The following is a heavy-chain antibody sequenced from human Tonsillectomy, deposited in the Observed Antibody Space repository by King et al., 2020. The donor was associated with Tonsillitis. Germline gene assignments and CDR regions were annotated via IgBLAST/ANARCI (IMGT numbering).Heavy chain of an antibody. D-gene: IGHD5-12*01. CDR2: ISSSSGYI. CDR3: ARISGCDRAYYFDY. J-gene: IGHJ4*02. CDR1: GFTFSSYS. Sequence: VQLVESGGGLVKPGGSLRLSCAASGFTFSSYSMNWVRQAPGKGLEWVSSISSSSGYISYADSVKGRFTISRDNAKKSLYLQMNSLRAEDTAVYYCARISGCDRAYYFDYWGQGTLVTVSS. V-gene: IGHV3-21*01.